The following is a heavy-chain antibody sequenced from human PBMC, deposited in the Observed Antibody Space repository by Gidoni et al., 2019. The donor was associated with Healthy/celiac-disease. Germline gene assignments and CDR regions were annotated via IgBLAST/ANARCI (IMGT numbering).Heavy chain of an antibody. J-gene: IGHJ5*02. Sequence: QVQLQQWGAGLLKPSETLSLTCAVYGGSFSGYYWSWIRQPPGKGMEWIGEINNSGSTNYNPSLKSRVTISVDTSKNQFSLKLSSVTAADTAVYYCAVSSGDGSGSYPNWFDPWGQGTLVTVSS. CDR1: GGSFSGYY. CDR2: INNSGST. D-gene: IGHD3-10*01. V-gene: IGHV4-34*01. CDR3: AVSSGDGSGSYPNWFDP.